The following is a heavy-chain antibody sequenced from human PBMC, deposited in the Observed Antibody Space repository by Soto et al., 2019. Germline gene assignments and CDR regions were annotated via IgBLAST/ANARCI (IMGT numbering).Heavy chain of an antibody. J-gene: IGHJ1*01. CDR3: AKDRSPGATTWNVY. Sequence: WWSLRLSCLVSGFTCSSSAINWFRQAPGKGLEWVSTISGSGVAKFYADSVKGRFTISRDNSNNTVSLQMNSLRAEDAAVYYCAKDRSPGATTWNVYWGQGTLVTVSS. V-gene: IGHV3-23*01. CDR1: GFTCSSSA. D-gene: IGHD1-1*01. CDR2: ISGSGVAK.